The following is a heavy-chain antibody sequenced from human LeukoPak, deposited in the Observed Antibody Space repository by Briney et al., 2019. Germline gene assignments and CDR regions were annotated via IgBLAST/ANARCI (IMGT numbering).Heavy chain of an antibody. CDR1: GFTFSSYS. CDR2: ISSSSSYI. CDR3: ARQPWWELLGGAYYYYYYYMDV. Sequence: PGGSLRLSCAASGFTFSSYSMNWVRQAPGKGLEWVSSISSSSSYIYYADQVKGRFTISRDNAKNSLYLQMNSLRAEDTAVYYCARQPWWELLGGAYYYYYYYMDVWGKGTTVTVSS. V-gene: IGHV3-21*01. D-gene: IGHD1-26*01. J-gene: IGHJ6*03.